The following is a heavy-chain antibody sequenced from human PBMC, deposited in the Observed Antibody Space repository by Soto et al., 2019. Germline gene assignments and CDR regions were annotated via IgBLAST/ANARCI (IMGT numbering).Heavy chain of an antibody. CDR3: ARDSVVSSGYYSYFDY. Sequence: PGGSLRLSCAASGFTFSSYAMSWVRQAPGKGLEWVSAISGSGGSTYYADSVKGRFTISRDNSKNTLYLQMNSLRAEDTAVYYCARDSVVSSGYYSYFDYWGQGTLVTVSS. CDR1: GFTFSSYA. D-gene: IGHD3-22*01. J-gene: IGHJ4*02. CDR2: ISGSGGST. V-gene: IGHV3-23*01.